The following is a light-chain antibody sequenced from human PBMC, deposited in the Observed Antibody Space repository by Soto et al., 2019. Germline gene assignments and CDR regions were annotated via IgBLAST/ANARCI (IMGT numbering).Light chain of an antibody. CDR1: QSVSSN. Sequence: EIVMTQSPATLSVSPGERATLSCRASQSVSSNLAWYQQKPGQAPRLLIYGASTRATGIPARFSGSRSGTEFTLTISSLQCEDFAVYYGQQYNNWPYAFGQGTKLEIK. J-gene: IGKJ2*01. CDR2: GAS. CDR3: QQYNNWPYA. V-gene: IGKV3-15*01.